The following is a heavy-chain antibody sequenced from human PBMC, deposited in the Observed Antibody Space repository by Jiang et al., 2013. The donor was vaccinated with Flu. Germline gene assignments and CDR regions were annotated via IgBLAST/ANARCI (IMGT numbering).Heavy chain of an antibody. CDR1: GGSFSGYY. Sequence: LLKPSETLSLTCAVYGGSFSGYYWSWIRQPPGKGRGVDWGKYNHSGSTNYNPSLKSRVTISVDTSKNQFSLKLSSVTAADTAVYYCARGPPHYDSSGYYLQNDYWGQGTLVTVSS. D-gene: IGHD3-22*01. J-gene: IGHJ4*02. V-gene: IGHV4-34*01. CDR2: YNHSGST. CDR3: ARGPPHYDSSGYYLQNDY.